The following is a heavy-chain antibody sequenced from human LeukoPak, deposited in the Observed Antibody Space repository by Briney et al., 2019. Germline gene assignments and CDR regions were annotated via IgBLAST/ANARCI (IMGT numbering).Heavy chain of an antibody. CDR3: ARDEYCSGGSCYSGYFQH. Sequence: PSETLSLTCAVSGGSISSGGYSWSWIRQPPGKGLEWIGYIYYSGSTYYNPSLKSRVTISVDTSKNQFSLKLSSVTAADTAVYYCARDEYCSGGSCYSGYFQHWGQGTLVTVSS. CDR2: IYYSGST. D-gene: IGHD2-15*01. J-gene: IGHJ1*01. V-gene: IGHV4-30-4*07. CDR1: GGSISSGGYS.